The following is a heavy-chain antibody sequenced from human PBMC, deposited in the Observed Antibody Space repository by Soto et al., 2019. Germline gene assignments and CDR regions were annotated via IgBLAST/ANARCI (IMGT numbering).Heavy chain of an antibody. J-gene: IGHJ6*02. Sequence: QVQLEESGPGLGKASQTLSLTCTVSGDSMRSGGYFWSWIRQQPGKGLVWIGYIYYSESAYYYNPSLRSRVTMSVDTSKSQFSLRLSSVTVADTAVYFCARDRGISDSTAYYYHGLDVWGQGTTVTVSS. D-gene: IGHD3-10*01. V-gene: IGHV4-31*03. CDR3: ARDRGISDSTAYYYHGLDV. CDR1: GDSMRSGGYF. CDR2: IYYSESA.